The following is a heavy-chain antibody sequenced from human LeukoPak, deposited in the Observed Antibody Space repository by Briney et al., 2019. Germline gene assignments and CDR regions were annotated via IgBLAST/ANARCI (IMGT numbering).Heavy chain of an antibody. J-gene: IGHJ4*02. CDR3: ARGPTYYYDGSGYYY. CDR2: IYYSGST. Sequence: SETLSLTCTVSGYSISSGYYWGWIRQPPGKGLEWIGSIYYSGSTHYNPSLKSRVTISVDTSKNQFSLKLSSVTAADTAVCYCARGPTYYYDGSGYYYWGQGTLVTVSS. V-gene: IGHV4-38-2*02. D-gene: IGHD3-22*01. CDR1: GYSISSGYY.